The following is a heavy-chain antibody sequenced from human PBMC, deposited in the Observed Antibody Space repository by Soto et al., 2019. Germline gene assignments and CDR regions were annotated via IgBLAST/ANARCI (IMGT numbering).Heavy chain of an antibody. J-gene: IGHJ6*02. CDR3: PRHASVYGPHLGSGYYYGMDV. Sequence: GESLKISCKGSGYSFTSYWISWVRQMPGKGLEWMGRIDPSDSYTNYSPSFQGHVTISADKSISTAYLQWSSLKASDTAMYSCPRHASVYGPHLGSGYYYGMDVWGQGTTVTVSS. V-gene: IGHV5-10-1*01. CDR2: IDPSDSYT. D-gene: IGHD2-15*01. CDR1: GYSFTSYW.